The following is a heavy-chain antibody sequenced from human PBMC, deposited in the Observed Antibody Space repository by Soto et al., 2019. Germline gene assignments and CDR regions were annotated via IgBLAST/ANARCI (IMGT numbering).Heavy chain of an antibody. Sequence: GGSLRLSCTASGFTFSSYAMSWVRQAPGKGLEWVSAISGGGGSTSYADSVKGRFTISRDNSKNTLYLQMNSLRAEDTAVYYCARGTTVLKTYYFDYWGQGTLVTVSS. V-gene: IGHV3-23*01. J-gene: IGHJ4*02. D-gene: IGHD4-17*01. CDR3: ARGTTVLKTYYFDY. CDR1: GFTFSSYA. CDR2: ISGGGGST.